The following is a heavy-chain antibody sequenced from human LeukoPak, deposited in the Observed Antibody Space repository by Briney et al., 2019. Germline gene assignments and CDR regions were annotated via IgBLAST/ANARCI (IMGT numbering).Heavy chain of an antibody. V-gene: IGHV1-18*01. D-gene: IGHD3-10*01. CDR1: GYTFTSYG. CDR3: ARDADDSGTLLGY. J-gene: IGHJ4*02. CDR2: INADNGNT. Sequence: GASVKVSCKASGYTFTSYGISWVRQAPGQGLEWMGWINADNGNTRYAQKLQGRVTMTTDTSTTTAYMDLRSLRSDDTAVYYCARDADDSGTLLGYWGQGTLVTVSS.